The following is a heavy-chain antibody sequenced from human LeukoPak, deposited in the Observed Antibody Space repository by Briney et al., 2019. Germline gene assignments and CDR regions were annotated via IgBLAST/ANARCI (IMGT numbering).Heavy chain of an antibody. CDR2: IWYDGSNK. D-gene: IGHD2-15*01. V-gene: IGHV3-33*03. Sequence: GGSLRLSCAASGFTFSSYGMHWVRQAPGKGLEWVAVIWYDGSNKYYADTVKGRFTISRDNSKNSLYLQMNSLRTEDTALYYCAKDTCSGGSCTPGDYWGQGTLVTVSS. J-gene: IGHJ4*02. CDR3: AKDTCSGGSCTPGDY. CDR1: GFTFSSYG.